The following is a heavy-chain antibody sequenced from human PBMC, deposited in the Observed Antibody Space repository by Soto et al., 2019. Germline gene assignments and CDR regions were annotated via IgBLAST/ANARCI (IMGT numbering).Heavy chain of an antibody. CDR3: ARARTRRFLEWLMGSWFDP. Sequence: SETLSLTCTVSGGSISSSSYYWGWIRQPPGKGLEWIGSIYYSGSTYYNPSLKSRVTISVDTSKNQFSLKLSSVTAADTAVYYCARARTRRFLEWLMGSWFDPWGQGTLVTVS. V-gene: IGHV4-39*01. D-gene: IGHD3-3*01. J-gene: IGHJ5*02. CDR2: IYYSGST. CDR1: GGSISSSSYY.